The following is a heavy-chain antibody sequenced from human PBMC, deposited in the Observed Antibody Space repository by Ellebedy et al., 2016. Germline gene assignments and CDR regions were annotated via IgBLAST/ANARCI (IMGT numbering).Heavy chain of an antibody. D-gene: IGHD3-10*01. J-gene: IGHJ4*02. CDR2: IYSGGST. CDR3: ARSFIVRGVIPDGNY. Sequence: GGSLRLXXAASGFTVSSNYMSWVRQAPGKGLEWVSVIYSGGSTYYADSVKGRFTISRDNAKNSLYLQMNSLRAEDTAVYYCARSFIVRGVIPDGNYWGQGTLVTVSS. CDR1: GFTVSSNY. V-gene: IGHV3-66*01.